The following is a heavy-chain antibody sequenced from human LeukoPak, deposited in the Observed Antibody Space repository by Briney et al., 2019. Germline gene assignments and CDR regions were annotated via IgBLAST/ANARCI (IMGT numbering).Heavy chain of an antibody. Sequence: PETLSLTCTVSNYSISSGDYWGWIRQPPGKGLEWIGNIYHSGSSYYNPSLKSRVTISVDTSKNQFSLKLSSVTAADTAVYLCARGSVYSSSSVFPPFDYWGQGTLVTVSS. J-gene: IGHJ4*02. D-gene: IGHD6-6*01. CDR2: IYHSGSS. CDR1: NYSISSGDY. CDR3: ARGSVYSSSSVFPPFDY. V-gene: IGHV4-38-2*02.